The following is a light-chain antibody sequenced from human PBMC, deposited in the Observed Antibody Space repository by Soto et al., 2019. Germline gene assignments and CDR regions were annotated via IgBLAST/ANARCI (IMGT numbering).Light chain of an antibody. J-gene: IGLJ1*01. CDR2: EVS. V-gene: IGLV2-8*01. Sequence: QSVLTQPPSASGSPGQSVTISCTGTSSDVGGYNYVSWYQQHPGKAPKVMMYEVSKRPSGVPDRFSGSKSGNTASLTVSGLQAEDEADYYCSSYAGSSNVFGTGTKVTVL. CDR3: SSYAGSSNV. CDR1: SSDVGGYNY.